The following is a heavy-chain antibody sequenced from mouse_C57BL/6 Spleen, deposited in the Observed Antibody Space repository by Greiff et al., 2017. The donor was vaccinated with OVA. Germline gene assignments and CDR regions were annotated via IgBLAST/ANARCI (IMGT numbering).Heavy chain of an antibody. V-gene: IGHV14-4*01. D-gene: IGHD1-1*01. CDR1: GFNIKDDY. CDR2: IDPENGDT. CDR3: TTDPNYYGSSWYFDV. J-gene: IGHJ1*03. Sequence: VQLQQSGAELVRPGASVKLSCTASGFNIKDDYMHWVKQRPEQGLEWIGWIDPENGDTEYASKFQGKATITADTSSNTAYLQPSSLTSEDTAVYYCTTDPNYYGSSWYFDVWGTGTTVTVSS.